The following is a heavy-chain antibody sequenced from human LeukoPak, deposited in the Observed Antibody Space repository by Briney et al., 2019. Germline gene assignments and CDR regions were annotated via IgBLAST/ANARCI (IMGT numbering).Heavy chain of an antibody. CDR3: AVYYYDSSGYYPYYYMDV. V-gene: IGHV3-30*04. J-gene: IGHJ6*03. Sequence: PGGSLRLSCAASGFIFSSYAMHWVRKAPGKGLERVAVISYDGSNKYYADSVKGRFTISRDNSKNTLYLQLNSLRAEDTAVYYCAVYYYDSSGYYPYYYMDVWGKGTTVTVSS. D-gene: IGHD3-22*01. CDR2: ISYDGSNK. CDR1: GFIFSSYA.